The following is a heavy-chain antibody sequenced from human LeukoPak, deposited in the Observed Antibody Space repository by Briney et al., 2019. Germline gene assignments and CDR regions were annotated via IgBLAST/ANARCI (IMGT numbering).Heavy chain of an antibody. CDR2: IYYSGST. J-gene: IGHJ3*02. V-gene: IGHV4-39*07. CDR3: ARAMGPPTDAFDI. Sequence: SETLSLTCTVSGGSISSSSYYWGWIRQPPGKGLEWIGSIYYSGSTYYNPSLKSRVTISVDTSKNQFSLKLSSVTAADTAVYYCARAMGPPTDAFDIWGQGTMVTVSS. CDR1: GGSISSSSYY. D-gene: IGHD3-10*01.